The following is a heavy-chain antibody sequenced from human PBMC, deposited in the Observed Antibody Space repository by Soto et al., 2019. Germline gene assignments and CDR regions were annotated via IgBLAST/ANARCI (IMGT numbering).Heavy chain of an antibody. Sequence: QITLKESGPTLVKPKQTLTLTCTFSGFSLSTSGVGVGWIRQPPGKALEWLALIYWDDDKRYSPSLKSRLTITKDTSKNQVVLTMTNMDPVDTATYYCAHVKLIIGSSTTFDYWGQGTLVTVSS. J-gene: IGHJ4*02. CDR2: IYWDDDK. CDR3: AHVKLIIGSSTTFDY. D-gene: IGHD6-13*01. CDR1: GFSLSTSGVG. V-gene: IGHV2-5*02.